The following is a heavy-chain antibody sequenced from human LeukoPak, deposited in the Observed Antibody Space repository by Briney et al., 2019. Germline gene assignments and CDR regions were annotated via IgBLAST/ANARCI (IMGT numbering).Heavy chain of an antibody. Sequence: DSVKGRFTISRDNSRNTLYLQMNSLRAEDTAVYYCAKLTGWDHYYSYLDVWGTENKVTVSS. D-gene: IGHD6-19*01. J-gene: IGHJ6*03. V-gene: IGHV3-30*02. CDR3: AKLTGWDHYYSYLDV.